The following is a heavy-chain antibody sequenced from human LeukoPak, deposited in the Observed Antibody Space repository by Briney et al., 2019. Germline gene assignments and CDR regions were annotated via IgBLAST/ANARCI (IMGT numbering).Heavy chain of an antibody. J-gene: IGHJ6*03. Sequence: QAGGSLRLSCAASGFAFFSTSIHWVRQAPGKGLEWLSYSGTVTGNIYYADSVKGRFTISRDNAKSSLNLQMSSLRAEDTAVYFCATTGNFYDMDVWGKGTTVTVSS. D-gene: IGHD1-1*01. CDR2: SGTVTGNI. CDR1: GFAFFSTS. V-gene: IGHV3-48*04. CDR3: ATTGNFYDMDV.